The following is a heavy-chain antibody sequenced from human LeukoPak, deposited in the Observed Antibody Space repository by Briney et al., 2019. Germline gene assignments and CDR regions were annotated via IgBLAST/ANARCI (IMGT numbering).Heavy chain of an antibody. D-gene: IGHD3-10*01. CDR3: TTGGAMVRGALF. CDR1: GFTFGNAW. Sequence: GGSLRLSCAASGFTFGNAWMSWVRQAPGKGLEWVGRIKSKTDGGTTDYSAPVKGRFTISRDDSKNTLYLQVNSPQTEDTAVYYCTTGGAMVRGALFWGQGTLVTVSS. V-gene: IGHV3-15*01. CDR2: IKSKTDGGTT. J-gene: IGHJ4*02.